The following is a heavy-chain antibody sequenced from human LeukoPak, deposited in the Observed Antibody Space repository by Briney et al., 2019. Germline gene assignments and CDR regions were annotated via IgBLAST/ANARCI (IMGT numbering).Heavy chain of an antibody. CDR3: AGWFGELLSNWFDP. D-gene: IGHD3-10*01. V-gene: IGHV4-30-2*01. Sequence: SETLSLTCAVYGGSFSGYYWSWIRQPPGKGLEWIGYIYHSGSTYYNPSLKSRVTISVDRSKNQFSLKLSSVTAADTAVYYCAGWFGELLSNWFDPWGQGTLVTVSS. CDR1: GGSFSGYY. CDR2: IYHSGST. J-gene: IGHJ5*02.